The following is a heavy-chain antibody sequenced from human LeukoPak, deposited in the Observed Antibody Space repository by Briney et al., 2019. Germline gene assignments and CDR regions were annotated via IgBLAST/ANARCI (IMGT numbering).Heavy chain of an antibody. CDR2: IYTSGST. J-gene: IGHJ5*02. D-gene: IGHD2-15*01. Sequence: PSETLSLTCTVSGGSISSGSYYWSWIRQPAGTGLEWIGRIYTSGSTNYNPSLKSRVTISVDTSKSQFSLKLSSVTAADTAVYYCARDRAATRTNWFDPWGQGTLVTVSS. V-gene: IGHV4-61*02. CDR3: ARDRAATRTNWFDP. CDR1: GGSISSGSYY.